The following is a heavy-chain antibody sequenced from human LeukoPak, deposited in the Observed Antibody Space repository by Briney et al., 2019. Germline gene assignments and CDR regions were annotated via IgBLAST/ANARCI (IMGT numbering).Heavy chain of an antibody. V-gene: IGHV1-8*01. CDR2: MNPNSGNT. CDR3: ARGRGYDRTGYVYYFDF. J-gene: IGHJ4*02. CDR1: GYSFTSYD. D-gene: IGHD3-22*01. Sequence: GASVKVSCKASGYSFTSYDINWVRQAPGQGFEWVGWMNPNSGNTGHAQEFQGRVTMTRDTSMSTAYMELSSLRYEDTAVYYCARGRGYDRTGYVYYFDFWGQGTLVTVSS.